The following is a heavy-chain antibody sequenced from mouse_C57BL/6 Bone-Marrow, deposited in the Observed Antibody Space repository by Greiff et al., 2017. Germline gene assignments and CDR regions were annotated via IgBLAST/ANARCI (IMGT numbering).Heavy chain of an antibody. CDR1: GFTFSDYG. Sequence: EVQLVESGGGLVKPGGSLKLSCAASGFTFSDYGMHWVRQAPEKGLEWVAYISSGSSTIYYADTVKGRFTISRDHSKNTLFLQMTSLRSEDTAMYYCASCYAMDYWGQGTSVTVSS. CDR2: ISSGSSTI. CDR3: ASCYAMDY. J-gene: IGHJ4*01. V-gene: IGHV5-17*01.